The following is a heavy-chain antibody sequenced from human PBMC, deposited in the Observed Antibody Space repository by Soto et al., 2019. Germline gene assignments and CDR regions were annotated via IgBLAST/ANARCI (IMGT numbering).Heavy chain of an antibody. CDR3: RYGSGSSIYY. J-gene: IGHJ4*02. CDR2: INHSGST. CDR1: GGSFSGYY. D-gene: IGHD3-10*01. Sequence: SETLSLTCAVYGGSFSGYYWSWIRQPPGKGLEWIGEINHSGSTNYNPSLKSRVTISVDTSKIQFSLRLSSVTAADTAVYYCRYGSGSSIYYWGQGTLVTVSS. V-gene: IGHV4-34*01.